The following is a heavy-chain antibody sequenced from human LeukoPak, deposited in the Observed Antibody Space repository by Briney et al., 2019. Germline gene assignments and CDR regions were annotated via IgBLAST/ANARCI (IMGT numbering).Heavy chain of an antibody. CDR1: GYIFSTYC. CDR3: ARRAYCGGDCTSAYYDYFAMDV. J-gene: IGHJ6*02. D-gene: IGHD2-21*02. Sequence: GESLQISCNGSGYIFSTYCIVWVRQMPGKGLEWMGIICPTDSDITYSPSFQGQVTISTDKSTSTAYLQWSSLKASDTAMYYCARRAYCGGDCTSAYYDYFAMDVWGQGTTVPVSS. CDR2: ICPTDSDI. V-gene: IGHV5-51*01.